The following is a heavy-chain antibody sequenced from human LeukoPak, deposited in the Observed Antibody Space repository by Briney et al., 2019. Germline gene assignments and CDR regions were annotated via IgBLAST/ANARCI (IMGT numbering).Heavy chain of an antibody. CDR3: VRGRVIRLAYFFDY. J-gene: IGHJ4*02. Sequence: GGSLRLSCAASGFTVNTYEMNWVRQAPGKGLEWVSYISGDGRDIYYADSVRGRFTISSDNAKNSLFLQMNSLRADESAIYYCVRGRVIRLAYFFDYWGQGTVVTVS. CDR1: GFTVNTYE. CDR2: ISGDGRDI. V-gene: IGHV3-48*03. D-gene: IGHD2-21*01.